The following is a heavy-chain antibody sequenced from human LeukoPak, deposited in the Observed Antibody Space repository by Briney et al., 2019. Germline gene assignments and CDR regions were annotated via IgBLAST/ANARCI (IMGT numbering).Heavy chain of an antibody. CDR3: AKSIEGSGSYYNSYFDY. D-gene: IGHD3-10*01. V-gene: IGHV3-9*01. J-gene: IGHJ4*02. CDR2: ISWNSGSI. Sequence: PGRSLRLSCVASGFTFDDYAMHWVRQAPGKGLEWVSGISWNSGSIGYADSVKGRFTISRDNAENSLYLQMNSLRAEDTALYYCAKSIEGSGSYYNSYFDYWGQGTLVTVSS. CDR1: GFTFDDYA.